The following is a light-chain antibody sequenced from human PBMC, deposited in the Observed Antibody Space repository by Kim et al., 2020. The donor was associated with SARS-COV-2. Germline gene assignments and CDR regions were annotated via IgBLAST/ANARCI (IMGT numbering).Light chain of an antibody. J-gene: IGLJ3*02. V-gene: IGLV1-47*01. CDR3: AAWDDSLSALV. CDR1: SSNIGDTF. CDR2: RNY. Sequence: ELTQPPSTSGTPGQRVTMSCSGDSSNIGDTFVYWYQQLSGTAPKLLIYRNYQRASGVPDRFSGSKSGTSAFLAISGLRSDDEADYYCAAWDDSLSALVFGGGTKVTVL.